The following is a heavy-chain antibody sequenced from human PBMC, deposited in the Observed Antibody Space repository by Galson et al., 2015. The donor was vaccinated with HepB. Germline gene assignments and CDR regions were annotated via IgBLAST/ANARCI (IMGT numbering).Heavy chain of an antibody. D-gene: IGHD6-19*01. CDR3: ATVRGLGSGWYLGTYGMDV. CDR2: IIPILGIA. J-gene: IGHJ6*02. CDR1: GGTFSSYA. V-gene: IGHV1-69*04. Sequence: SVKVSCKASGGTFSSYAISWVRQAPGQGLEWMGRIIPILGIANYAQKFQGRVTITADKSTSTAYMELSSLRSEDTAVYYCATVRGLGSGWYLGTYGMDVWGQGTTVTVSS.